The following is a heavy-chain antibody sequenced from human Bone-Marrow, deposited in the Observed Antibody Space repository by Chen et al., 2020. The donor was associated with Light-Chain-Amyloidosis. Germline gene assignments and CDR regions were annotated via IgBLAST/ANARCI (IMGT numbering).Heavy chain of an antibody. J-gene: IGHJ4*02. V-gene: IGHV3-7*01. CDR3: ARARGRAVYDY. CDR1: GFTFSTSW. Sequence: EVQLVESGGGLVQPGGSLRLSCAASGFTFSTSWMGWVRQAPGKGLEWVSNISPAGGETYYLDSVKGRFTISRDNARNSLYLQMNSLRAEDTAVYYCARARGRAVYDYWGQGTLLTVSS. CDR2: ISPAGGET. D-gene: IGHD3-16*01.